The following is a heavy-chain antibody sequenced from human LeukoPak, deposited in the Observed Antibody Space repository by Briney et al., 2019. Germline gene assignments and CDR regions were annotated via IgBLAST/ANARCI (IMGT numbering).Heavy chain of an antibody. J-gene: IGHJ4*02. CDR1: GFTFLSYS. Sequence: GGSLRLSCAASGFTFLSYSMNWVRQAPGKGLEWVSSISSTSSSYIYYADSVKGRFTISRDNAKNSLYLQMNSLRAEDTAVYYCARESGGYSYGYPNYFDYWGQGTLVTVSS. CDR2: ISSTSSSYI. D-gene: IGHD5-18*01. CDR3: ARESGGYSYGYPNYFDY. V-gene: IGHV3-21*01.